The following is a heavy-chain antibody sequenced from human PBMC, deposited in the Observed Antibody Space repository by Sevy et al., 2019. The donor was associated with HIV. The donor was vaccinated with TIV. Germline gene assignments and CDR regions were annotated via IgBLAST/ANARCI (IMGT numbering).Heavy chain of an antibody. D-gene: IGHD3-10*02. J-gene: IGHJ6*02. CDR3: AKGVRLGGPIYYGIDV. CDR2: IGHNGDNT. V-gene: IGHV3-23*01. Sequence: GGSLRLSCVASGFTFSNYAMTWVRQTPGKGLEWVSGIGHNGDNTHHAGSVKGRFSISRDNSKNTLDLQMNSLRAEDTAVSYCAKGVRLGGPIYYGIDVWGQGTTVTVSS. CDR1: GFTFSNYA.